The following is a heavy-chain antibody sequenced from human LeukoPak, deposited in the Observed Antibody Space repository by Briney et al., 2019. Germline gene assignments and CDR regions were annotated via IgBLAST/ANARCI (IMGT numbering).Heavy chain of an antibody. J-gene: IGHJ5*02. CDR2: IIPIFGTA. V-gene: IGHV1-69*13. CDR1: GGTFSSYA. CDR3: ARGVYAIPWFDP. D-gene: IGHD2-8*01. Sequence: ASVKVSCKASGGTFSSYAISWVRQAPGQGLEWMGGIIPIFGTANYAQKFQGRVTITADESTSTAYMELSSLRSEDTAVYYCARGVYAIPWFDPWGQGTLVTVSS.